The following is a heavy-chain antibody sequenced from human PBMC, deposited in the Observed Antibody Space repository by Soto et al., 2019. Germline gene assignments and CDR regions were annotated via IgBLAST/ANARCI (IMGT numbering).Heavy chain of an antibody. CDR2: IIPIFGTA. CDR3: ANFGRYGDQGGMDV. J-gene: IGHJ6*02. CDR1: GDTYSSYA. D-gene: IGHD4-17*01. Sequence: QVQLVQSGAEVKKPGSSVMVSSKASGDTYSSYAISWVRQAPGQGLEWMGGIIPIFGTANYAQKFQGRVTITADESTSTAYMELSSLRSEDTAVYYCANFGRYGDQGGMDVWGQGTTVTVSS. V-gene: IGHV1-69*12.